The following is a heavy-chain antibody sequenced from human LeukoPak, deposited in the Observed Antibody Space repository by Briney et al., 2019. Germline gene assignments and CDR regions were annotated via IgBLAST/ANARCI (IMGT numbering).Heavy chain of an antibody. J-gene: IGHJ4*02. Sequence: ASETLSLTCAVYGGSFSGYYWSWIRQPPGKGLEWIGEINHSGSTNYNPSLESRVTISVDTSKNQFSLKLSSVTAADTAVYYCARGPITIFGVVSMGPYYFDYWGQGTLVTVSS. D-gene: IGHD3-3*01. CDR3: ARGPITIFGVVSMGPYYFDY. CDR2: INHSGST. CDR1: GGSFSGYY. V-gene: IGHV4-34*01.